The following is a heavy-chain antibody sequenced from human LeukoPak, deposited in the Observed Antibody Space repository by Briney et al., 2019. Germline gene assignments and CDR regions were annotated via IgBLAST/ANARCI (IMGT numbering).Heavy chain of an antibody. CDR1: GGSFSGYY. D-gene: IGHD3-10*01. CDR2: INHSGST. V-gene: IGHV4-34*01. CDR3: ARGSITMVRGVNFDY. Sequence: PSETLSLTCAVYGGSFSGYYWSWIRQPPGKGLEWIGEINHSGSTNYNPSLKSRVTISVDTSKNQLSLKLSSVTAADTAVYYCARGSITMVRGVNFDYWGQGTLVTVSS. J-gene: IGHJ4*02.